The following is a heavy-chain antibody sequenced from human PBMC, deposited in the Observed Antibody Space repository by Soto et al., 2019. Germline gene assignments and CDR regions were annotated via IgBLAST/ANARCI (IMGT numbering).Heavy chain of an antibody. V-gene: IGHV3-30*18. J-gene: IGHJ4*02. D-gene: IGHD6-6*01. CDR2: ISYDGSNK. CDR1: GFTFSSYG. CDR3: AKGRYSSSPYYFDY. Sequence: QVQLVESGGGVVQPGRSLRLSCAASGFTFSSYGMHWVRQAPGKGLEWVAVISYDGSNKYYADSVKGRFTISRDNSKNTQYLQMNSLRAEETAVYYCAKGRYSSSPYYFDYWGQGTLVTVSS.